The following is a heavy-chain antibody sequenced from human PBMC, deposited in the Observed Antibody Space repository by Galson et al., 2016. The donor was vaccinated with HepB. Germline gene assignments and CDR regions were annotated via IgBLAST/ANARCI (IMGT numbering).Heavy chain of an antibody. V-gene: IGHV3-74*01. Sequence: SLRLSCAASGFTFTSYPMYWVRQAPGKGLVWVSHIANDGTNAHYADSVKGRFSISRDNAKSTVYLQMNSVRVEDTAVYYCTSGGESRWGQGTLVTVSS. D-gene: IGHD3-10*01. CDR3: TSGGESR. CDR1: GFTFTSYP. CDR2: IANDGTNA. J-gene: IGHJ4*02.